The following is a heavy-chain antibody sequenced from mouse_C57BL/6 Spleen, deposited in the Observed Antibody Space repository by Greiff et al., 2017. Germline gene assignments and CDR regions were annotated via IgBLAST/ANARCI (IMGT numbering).Heavy chain of an antibody. J-gene: IGHJ2*01. D-gene: IGHD2-4*01. CDR1: GFTFSDYG. V-gene: IGHV5-17*01. Sequence: DVMLVESGGGLVKPGGSLKLSCAASGFTFSDYGMHWVRQAPEKGLAWVAYISSGSSTIYYADTVKGRFTISRDNAKNNLFLQMTIVKSEDTAMYYCARIYYDYDDEYYVDYWGQGTTLTVSS. CDR2: ISSGSSTI. CDR3: ARIYYDYDDEYYVDY.